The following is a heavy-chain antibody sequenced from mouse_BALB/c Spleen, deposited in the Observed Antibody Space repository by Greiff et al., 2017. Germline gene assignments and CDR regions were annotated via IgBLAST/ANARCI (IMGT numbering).Heavy chain of an antibody. CDR1: GFSLTSYG. CDR3: ARGGGNGAWFAY. J-gene: IGHJ3*01. V-gene: IGHV2-9*02. Sequence: VQVVESGPGLVAPSQSLSITCTVSGFSLTSYGVHWVRQPPGKGLEWLGVIWAGGSTNYNSALMYRLSISKDNSKSQVFLKMNSLQTDDTAMYYGARGGGNGAWFAYWGQGTLVTVSA. D-gene: IGHD2-1*01. CDR2: IWAGGST.